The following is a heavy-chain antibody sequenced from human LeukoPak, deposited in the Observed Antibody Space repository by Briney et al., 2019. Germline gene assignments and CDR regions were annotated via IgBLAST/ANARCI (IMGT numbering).Heavy chain of an antibody. CDR3: AKGPGYSYGHHFDY. D-gene: IGHD5-18*01. Sequence: PGGSLRLSCAASGFTFSSYGMHWVRQAPGKGLEWVAFIRYDGSNKYYADSVKGRFTISRDNSKNTLYLQMNSLRAEDTAVYYCAKGPGYSYGHHFDYWGQGTLVIVSS. CDR2: IRYDGSNK. V-gene: IGHV3-30*02. J-gene: IGHJ4*02. CDR1: GFTFSSYG.